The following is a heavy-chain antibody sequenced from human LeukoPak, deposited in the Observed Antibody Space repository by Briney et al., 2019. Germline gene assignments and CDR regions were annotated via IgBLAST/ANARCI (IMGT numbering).Heavy chain of an antibody. CDR3: VRDPGYYGSGSYLN. Sequence: PGGSLRLSCVASGFTFSGYWMTWVRQAPGKGLEWVANIKQDGSEKYYVDSVKGRFTISRDNAKNSLYLQMNSLRAEDTAVYYCVRDPGYYGSGSYLNWGQGTLVTVSS. J-gene: IGHJ4*02. V-gene: IGHV3-7*01. D-gene: IGHD3-10*01. CDR2: IKQDGSEK. CDR1: GFTFSGYW.